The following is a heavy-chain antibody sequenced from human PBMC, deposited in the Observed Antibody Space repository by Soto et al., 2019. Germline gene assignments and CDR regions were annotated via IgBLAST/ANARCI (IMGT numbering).Heavy chain of an antibody. CDR2: ISAYNGNT. CDR3: ARASSGGYWDFDY. V-gene: IGHV1-18*01. D-gene: IGHD6-19*01. J-gene: IGHJ4*02. Sequence: QVQLVQSGAEVKKPGASVKVSCKASGYTFTSYGISWVRQAPVQGLEWMGWISAYNGNTNYAQKLKGRVTMTTDTSTSTAYVELRSLSSDDTAVYYCARASSGGYWDFDYWGQGTLVTVSS. CDR1: GYTFTSYG.